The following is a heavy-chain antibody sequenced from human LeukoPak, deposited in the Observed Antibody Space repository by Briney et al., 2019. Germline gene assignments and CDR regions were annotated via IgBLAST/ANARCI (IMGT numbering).Heavy chain of an antibody. D-gene: IGHD5-12*01. Sequence: TSSETLSLTCTVSGGSNSSYYWSWIRQPPGKGLEWIGYIYYSGSTNYNPSLKSRVTMSVDTSKNQFSLNLTSVTAADAAVYYCARDLGYSGFDWAPWGQGTLVTVSS. V-gene: IGHV4-59*12. CDR1: GGSNSSYY. J-gene: IGHJ5*02. CDR2: IYYSGST. CDR3: ARDLGYSGFDWAP.